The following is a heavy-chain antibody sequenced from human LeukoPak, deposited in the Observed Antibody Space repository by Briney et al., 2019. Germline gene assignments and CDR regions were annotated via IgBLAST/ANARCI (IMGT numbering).Heavy chain of an antibody. V-gene: IGHV3-48*03. Sequence: GGSLRLSCAVSGFTFSSYEMSWVRQAPGKGLEWVSYISSSGSTIYYADSVKGRFTISRDNAKNSLYLQMNSLRAEDTAVYYCARELLWFGDRLSYWGQGTLVTVSS. D-gene: IGHD3-10*01. CDR1: GFTFSSYE. CDR3: ARELLWFGDRLSY. CDR2: ISSSGSTI. J-gene: IGHJ4*02.